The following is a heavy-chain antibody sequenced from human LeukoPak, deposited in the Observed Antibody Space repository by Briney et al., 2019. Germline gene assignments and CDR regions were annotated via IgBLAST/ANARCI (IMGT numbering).Heavy chain of an antibody. CDR1: GFTFSSYA. CDR2: ISYDGSNK. Sequence: EGSLRLSCAASGFTFSSYAMHWVRQAPGKGLEWVAVISYDGSNKYYADSVKGRFTISRDNSKNTLYLQMNSLRAEDTAVYYCARERVRGWFTGGDAFDIWGQGTMVTVSS. V-gene: IGHV3-30*04. D-gene: IGHD6-19*01. J-gene: IGHJ3*02. CDR3: ARERVRGWFTGGDAFDI.